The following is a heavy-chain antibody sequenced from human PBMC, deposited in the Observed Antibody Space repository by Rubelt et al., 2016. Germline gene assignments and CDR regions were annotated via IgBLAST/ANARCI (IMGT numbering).Heavy chain of an antibody. J-gene: IGHJ4*02. D-gene: IGHD3-16*02. CDR3: ARNLIMITFGGVIVPPDY. V-gene: IGHV1-18*01. CDR1: GYTFTSYG. CDR2: ISAYDGNT. Sequence: QVQLVQSGAEVKKPGASVKVSCKASGYTFTSYGISWVRQAPGQGLEWMGWISAYDGNTNFAQKLQGRVTMTTDTSTSNADMELRSLRSDDTAVYYCARNLIMITFGGVIVPPDYWGQGTLVTVSS.